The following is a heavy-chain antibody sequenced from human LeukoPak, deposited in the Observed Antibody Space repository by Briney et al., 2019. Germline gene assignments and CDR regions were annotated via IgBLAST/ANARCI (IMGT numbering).Heavy chain of an antibody. CDR1: GGSISSGSYY. CDR2: IYTSGST. Sequence: SQTLSLTCTVSGGSISSGSYYWSWIRQPAGKGLEWIGRIYTSGSTNYNPSLKSRVTMSVDTSKNQFSLKLSSVTAADTAVYYCAREVDFWSGYPYYFDYWGQGTLVTVSS. J-gene: IGHJ4*02. D-gene: IGHD3-3*01. CDR3: AREVDFWSGYPYYFDY. V-gene: IGHV4-61*02.